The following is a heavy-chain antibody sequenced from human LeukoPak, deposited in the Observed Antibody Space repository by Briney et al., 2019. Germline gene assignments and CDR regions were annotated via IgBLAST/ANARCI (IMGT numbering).Heavy chain of an antibody. CDR1: GFTFSSYW. D-gene: IGHD6-19*01. V-gene: IGHV3-7*01. CDR2: IKQDGSEK. CDR3: ARAGYSSGWDY. J-gene: IGHJ4*02. Sequence: GGSLRLFCAASGFTFSSYWMSWVRQAPGKGLEWVANIKQDGSEKYHVDSVKGRFTISRDNAENSLYLQMNSLRGEDTAVYFCARAGYSSGWDYWGQGTLVTVSS.